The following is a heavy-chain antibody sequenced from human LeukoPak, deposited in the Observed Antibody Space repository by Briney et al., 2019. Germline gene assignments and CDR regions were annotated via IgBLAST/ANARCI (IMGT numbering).Heavy chain of an antibody. CDR2: IFSSGST. V-gene: IGHV3-53*01. CDR1: GFIVSSNY. J-gene: IGHJ4*02. Sequence: GSLRLSCAASGFIVSSNYMSWVRQAPGKGLEWVSVIFSSGSTYYADSVKGRFTISRDNSKNTLYLQMNSLRAEDTAVYFCAREGYTNGWYRNWGQGTLVTVSS. CDR3: AREGYTNGWYRN. D-gene: IGHD6-19*01.